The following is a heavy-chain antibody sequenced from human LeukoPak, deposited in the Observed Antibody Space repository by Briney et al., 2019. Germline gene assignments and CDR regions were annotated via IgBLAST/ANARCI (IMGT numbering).Heavy chain of an antibody. CDR1: GGSISSSSYS. CDR2: INHSGST. J-gene: IGHJ5*02. CDR3: ATQNGGNTNTPGSLQRRIHDTYNWFDP. V-gene: IGHV4-39*07. Sequence: SETLSLTCTVSGGSISSSSYSWGWIRQPPGKGLEWIGEINHSGSTNYNPSLKSRVTISVDTSKNQFSLKLSSVTAADTAVYYCATQNGGNTNTPGSLQRRIHDTYNWFDPWGQGTLVTVSS. D-gene: IGHD4-23*01.